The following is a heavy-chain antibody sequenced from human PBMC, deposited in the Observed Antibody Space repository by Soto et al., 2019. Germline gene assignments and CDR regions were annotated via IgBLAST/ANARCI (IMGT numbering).Heavy chain of an antibody. Sequence: DVQLLASGGGLVQPRGSLTISWAASGFNFRNYAMHWVRQAPGKGLEWVSTIKDSGDDTYYLDSVRGRFTISRDNSKNTLYLQMTSLRAEDTALYQCVKGGASYTSCWYANWGQGMLVTVSS. V-gene: IGHV3-23*01. CDR1: GFNFRNYA. CDR2: IKDSGDDT. J-gene: IGHJ4*02. CDR3: VKGGASYTSCWYAN. D-gene: IGHD6-13*01.